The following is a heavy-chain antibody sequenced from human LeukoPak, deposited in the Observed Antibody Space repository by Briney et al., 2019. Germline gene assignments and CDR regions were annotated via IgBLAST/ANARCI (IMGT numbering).Heavy chain of an antibody. CDR1: GGSISNYY. Sequence: SETLSLTCTVSGGSISNYYWSWIRQPPGRGLEWIGYIYYSGSTNYNPSLKSRVTMSVDTSKNQLSLKLSSVTAADTAVYYCASYRGTSQRYCSSTSCYPMGVNWFDPWGQGTLVTVSS. J-gene: IGHJ5*02. D-gene: IGHD2-2*01. V-gene: IGHV4-59*01. CDR3: ASYRGTSQRYCSSTSCYPMGVNWFDP. CDR2: IYYSGST.